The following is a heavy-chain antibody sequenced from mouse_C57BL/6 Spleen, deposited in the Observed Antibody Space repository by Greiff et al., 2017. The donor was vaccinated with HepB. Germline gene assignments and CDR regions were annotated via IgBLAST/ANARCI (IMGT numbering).Heavy chain of an antibody. J-gene: IGHJ2*01. Sequence: LVESGAELVRPGTSVKVSCKASGYAFTNYLIEWVKQRPGQGLEWIGVINPGSGGTNYNEKFKGKATLTADKSSSTAYMQLSSLTSEDSAVYFCARGIYGTYYFDYWGQGTTLTVSS. CDR3: ARGIYGTYYFDY. D-gene: IGHD1-1*01. CDR1: GYAFTNYL. V-gene: IGHV1-54*01. CDR2: INPGSGGT.